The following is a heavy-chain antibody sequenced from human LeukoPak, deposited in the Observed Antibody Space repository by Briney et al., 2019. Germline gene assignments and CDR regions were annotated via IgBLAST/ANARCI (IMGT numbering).Heavy chain of an antibody. V-gene: IGHV1-2*02. CDR1: VYTFTGYY. CDR3: ARGPYYGSGRRGYYFDY. Sequence: GASVKVSCKASVYTFTGYYRHWVRQAPGQGREWMGWINPNSGGTNYAQKFHGRVTMTRDTSISTAYMELSRLRSDAPAVYYCARGPYYGSGRRGYYFDYWGQGPLVTVSS. D-gene: IGHD3-10*01. J-gene: IGHJ4*02. CDR2: INPNSGGT.